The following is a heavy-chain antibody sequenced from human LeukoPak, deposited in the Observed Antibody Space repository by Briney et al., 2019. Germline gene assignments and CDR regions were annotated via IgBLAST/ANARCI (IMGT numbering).Heavy chain of an antibody. CDR2: IYHSGST. CDR3: ARHGYCSGGSCYSAYYYYLDV. D-gene: IGHD2-15*01. J-gene: IGHJ6*03. CDR1: GGSITNSNYF. V-gene: IGHV4-39*01. Sequence: SETLSLTCTVSGGSITNSNYFWGWIRQPPGKGLEGIGRIYHSGSTYYNPSLKSRVTISVDTSKNQFSLKLTSVIAADTATYYCARHGYCSGGSCYSAYYYYLDVWGKGTTVTVSS.